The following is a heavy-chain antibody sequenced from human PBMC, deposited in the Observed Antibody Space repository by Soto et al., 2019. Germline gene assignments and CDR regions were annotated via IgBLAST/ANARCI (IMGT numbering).Heavy chain of an antibody. J-gene: IGHJ4*02. CDR1: GFSLTTSGVG. D-gene: IGHD7-27*01. V-gene: IGHV2-5*02. Sequence: QITLKESGPTRVKPTQTLALTCTFSGFSLTTSGVGVGWIRQTPGKALEWLAVIYWDDDKRYSPSLKSRLTITQDTSKNQVVLTMAYMDPVDTGTYFCAHRGYMYGNWDHGYFDYWGQGTLVTVSS. CDR3: AHRGYMYGNWDHGYFDY. CDR2: IYWDDDK.